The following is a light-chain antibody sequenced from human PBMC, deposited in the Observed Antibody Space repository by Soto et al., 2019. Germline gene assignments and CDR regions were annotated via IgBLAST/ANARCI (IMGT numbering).Light chain of an antibody. CDR3: CSYAGSTTYV. CDR2: DVS. Sequence: QSLLTQPASVSGSPRQSITISCTGTSSDVGSYDLVSWYQQHPGKAPKLIIYDVSKRPSGVSSRFSGSKSGNTASLTISGLQAEDEADYYCCSYAGSTTYVFGTGTKVTV. J-gene: IGLJ1*01. CDR1: SSDVGSYDL. V-gene: IGLV2-23*02.